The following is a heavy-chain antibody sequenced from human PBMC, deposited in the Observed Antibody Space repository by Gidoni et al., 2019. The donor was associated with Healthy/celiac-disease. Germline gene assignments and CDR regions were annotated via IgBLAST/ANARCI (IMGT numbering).Heavy chain of an antibody. V-gene: IGHV4-61*01. CDR2: SFYSGST. CDR3: AREEGV. CDR1: GGSVSSGSHY. J-gene: IGHJ4*02. D-gene: IGHD3-16*01. Sequence: QVQLQESGPGLVKPSETLSLTCPVPGGSVSSGSHYWSWARQPPGKGLAWIGYSFYSGSTNYNPSLKSRVTILVDTSKNQFSLKLSSVTAADTAVYYCAREEGVGGQGTLVTVSS.